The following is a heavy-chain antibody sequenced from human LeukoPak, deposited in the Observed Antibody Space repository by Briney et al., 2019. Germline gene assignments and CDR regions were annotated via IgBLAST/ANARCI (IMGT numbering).Heavy chain of an antibody. J-gene: IGHJ4*02. Sequence: SETLSLTCTVSGGSISSSSYYWGWIRQPPGKGLEWIGSIYYSGSTYYNPSLKSRVTISVDTSKNQFSLKLSSVTAADTAVYYCASEGGYCSSTSCYGDYWGQGTLVTVSS. D-gene: IGHD2-2*01. V-gene: IGHV4-39*07. CDR3: ASEGGYCSSTSCYGDY. CDR1: GGSISSSSYY. CDR2: IYYSGST.